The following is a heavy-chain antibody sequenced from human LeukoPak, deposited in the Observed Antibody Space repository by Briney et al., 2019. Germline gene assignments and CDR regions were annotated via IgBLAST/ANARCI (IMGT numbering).Heavy chain of an antibody. Sequence: ASVKVSCKASGYTFTGYYMHWVRQAPGQGLEWMGWINPNSGGTNYAQKFQGRVTMTRDTSISTAYMELSRLRSDDTAVYYCARAVFRAGYCSGGSCYENWFDPWGQGTLVTVSS. CDR3: ARAVFRAGYCSGGSCYENWFDP. D-gene: IGHD2-15*01. V-gene: IGHV1-2*02. J-gene: IGHJ5*02. CDR2: INPNSGGT. CDR1: GYTFTGYY.